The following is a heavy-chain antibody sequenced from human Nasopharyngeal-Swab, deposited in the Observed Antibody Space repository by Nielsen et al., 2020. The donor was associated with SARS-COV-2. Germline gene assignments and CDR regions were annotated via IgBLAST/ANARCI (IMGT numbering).Heavy chain of an antibody. J-gene: IGHJ4*02. D-gene: IGHD3-9*01. CDR3: AKGQGGLYYDILTGYPY. V-gene: IGHV3-48*02. Sequence: GGSLRLSCAASGFTFSSYSMNWVRQAPGKGLEWVSYISSSSSTIYYADSVKGRFTISRDNAKNSLYLQMNSLRDEDTAVYYCAKGQGGLYYDILTGYPYWGQGTLVTVSS. CDR2: ISSSSSTI. CDR1: GFTFSSYS.